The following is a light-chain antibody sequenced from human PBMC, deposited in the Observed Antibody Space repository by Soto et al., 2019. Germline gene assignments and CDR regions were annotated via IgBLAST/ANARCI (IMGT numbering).Light chain of an antibody. CDR2: DAS. V-gene: IGKV3-11*01. J-gene: IGKJ5*01. CDR1: QSVSIY. CDR3: QQRTNWPIT. Sequence: EIVLTQSPATLSLSPGERATLSCRASQSVSIYLAWYQRKPGQAPRLLIYDASNRATGIPARFSGSGSGTDFTLTISSLEPEDFAVYYCQQRTNWPITFGQGTRLEI.